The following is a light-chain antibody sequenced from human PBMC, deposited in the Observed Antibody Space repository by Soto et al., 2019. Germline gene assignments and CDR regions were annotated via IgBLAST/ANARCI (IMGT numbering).Light chain of an antibody. CDR3: QQCDNWPLT. V-gene: IGKV3-15*01. Sequence: EIVLTQSPATLSVSPGERVTLSCRASQSVRANLAWYQQKPGQAPRLLIYSTSTRPTGIPGRFSGSGSGTEFTLTISSRQSEDFAVYYCQQCDNWPLTFGGGTKVEIK. J-gene: IGKJ4*01. CDR2: STS. CDR1: QSVRAN.